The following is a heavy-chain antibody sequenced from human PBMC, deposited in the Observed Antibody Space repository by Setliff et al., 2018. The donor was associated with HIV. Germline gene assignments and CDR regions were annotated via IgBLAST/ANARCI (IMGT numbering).Heavy chain of an antibody. CDR3: ARLSGDNSGQPYYYYMDV. Sequence: ASVKVSCKASGYSFTTYGISWVRQAPGQGLEWMGWISAYNGDTKYAQKVQGRVTMTTDISTNTAYMELKTLRSADTAVYYCARLSGDNSGQPYYYYMDVWGKGTTVTVSS. V-gene: IGHV1-18*01. J-gene: IGHJ6*03. CDR1: GYSFTTYG. CDR2: ISAYNGDT. D-gene: IGHD3-22*01.